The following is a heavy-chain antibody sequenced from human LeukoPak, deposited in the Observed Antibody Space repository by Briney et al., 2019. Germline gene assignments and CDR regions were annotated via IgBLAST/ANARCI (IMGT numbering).Heavy chain of an antibody. D-gene: IGHD4-17*01. CDR1: GCIFNDCG. CDR3: ARPYGDYARGGFDI. Sequence: GGPLRLSCAASGCIFNDCGMQGVRQAPGKRVGGVVVFWSDDDYKYYADSVKGRFTISRDNSKNTVYLQMNTLRAEDTAVYYCARPYGDYARGGFDILGQGTMVTVSS. V-gene: IGHV3-33*01. CDR2: FWSDDDYK. J-gene: IGHJ3*02.